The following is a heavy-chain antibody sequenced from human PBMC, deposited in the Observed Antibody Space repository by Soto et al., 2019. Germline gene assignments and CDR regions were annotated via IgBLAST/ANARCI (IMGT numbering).Heavy chain of an antibody. CDR2: INHSGST. J-gene: IGHJ3*02. V-gene: IGHV4-34*01. D-gene: IGHD6-13*01. CDR3: ARAEFYSSSRNDAFDI. Sequence: SETLSLTCAVYGGSFSGYYWSWIRQPPGKGLEWIGEINHSGSTNYNPSLKSRVTISVDTSKNQFSLKLSSVTAADTAVYYCARAEFYSSSRNDAFDIWGQRTMVTV. CDR1: GGSFSGYY.